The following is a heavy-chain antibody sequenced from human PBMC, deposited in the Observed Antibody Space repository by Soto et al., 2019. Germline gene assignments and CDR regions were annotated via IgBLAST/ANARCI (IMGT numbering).Heavy chain of an antibody. CDR1: VFTLRDYA. J-gene: IGHJ6*02. CDR2: INPTGGPT. V-gene: IGHV3-23*02. D-gene: IGHD2-8*01. Sequence: EVQLLESGGGLVQPGWSRGLSCVASVFTLRDYAISWFRQAPGKGLEWVSTINPTGGPTYYGDSVNGRCTISRDNSKNTVFLQLNRLRDDDSAVYYCAQMGSATYYFGLDVWGQGTTVSVSS. CDR3: AQMGSATYYFGLDV.